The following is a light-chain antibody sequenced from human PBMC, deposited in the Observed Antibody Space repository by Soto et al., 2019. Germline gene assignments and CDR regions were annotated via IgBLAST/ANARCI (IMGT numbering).Light chain of an antibody. CDR1: SSNIGAGYD. V-gene: IGLV1-40*01. Sequence: QPVLTQPPSVSGAPGQRVTISCTGSSSNIGAGYDVHWYQQLPGTAPKLLIYGNSNRPSGVPDRFSGSKSGTSASLAITGLQAEDEADYYCQSYDSSDNYVFGTGTKLTVL. CDR2: GNS. CDR3: QSYDSSDNYV. J-gene: IGLJ1*01.